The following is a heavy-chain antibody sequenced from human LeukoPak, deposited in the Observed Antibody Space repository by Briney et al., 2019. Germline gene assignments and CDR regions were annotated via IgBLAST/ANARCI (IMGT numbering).Heavy chain of an antibody. CDR2: IIPILGIA. CDR3: ARGLAVTDY. J-gene: IGHJ4*02. Sequence: AVKLSCKASGGTFSSYAISWVRQAPGQGLEWMGRIIPILGIANYAQKFQGRVTITADKSTSTAYMELSSLRSEDTAVYYCARGLAVTDYWGQGTLVTVSS. V-gene: IGHV1-69*04. CDR1: GGTFSSYA. D-gene: IGHD6-19*01.